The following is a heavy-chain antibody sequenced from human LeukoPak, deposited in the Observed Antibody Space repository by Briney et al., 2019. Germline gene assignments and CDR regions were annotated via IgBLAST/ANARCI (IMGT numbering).Heavy chain of an antibody. Sequence: GGSLRLSCEASGLPFSSYWMSWVRQAPGKGLEWVANIKQDGSEKYYVDSVRGRFTISRDNAKISLYLQMNSLRAEDTAVYYCATYSSSNAREFQYWGQGTLVTVSS. CDR2: IKQDGSEK. V-gene: IGHV3-7*01. CDR3: ATYSSSNAREFQY. D-gene: IGHD2-2*01. J-gene: IGHJ1*01. CDR1: GLPFSSYW.